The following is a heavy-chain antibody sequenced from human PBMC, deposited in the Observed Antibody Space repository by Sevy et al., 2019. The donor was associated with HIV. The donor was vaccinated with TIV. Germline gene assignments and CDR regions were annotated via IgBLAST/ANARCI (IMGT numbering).Heavy chain of an antibody. CDR3: AAGLGKSDFDY. CDR1: GFTFSNAW. CDR2: FKSKTDGGTR. V-gene: IGHV3-15*01. J-gene: IGHJ4*02. D-gene: IGHD3-9*01. Sequence: GALRPLRAASGFTFSNAWMSWGRQGPGKGLGGGGRFKSKTDGGTRDLAEPVKGRIIISRDDSGNTLYLQMNSLKIEDTGLYYCAAGLGKSDFDYWGQGTLVTVSS.